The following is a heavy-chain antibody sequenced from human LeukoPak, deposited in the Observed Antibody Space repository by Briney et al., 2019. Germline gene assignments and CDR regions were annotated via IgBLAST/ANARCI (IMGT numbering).Heavy chain of an antibody. CDR1: GFTFSNYG. CDR2: ITGSGDDA. J-gene: IGHJ1*01. CDR3: AKESRGSSPEF. Sequence: GGSLRLSCAASGFTFSNYGMSWLRQAPGKGLEWDSAITGSGDDAYYADSVHGRFTMSRDNSKSTLYLQMSSLRVEDTAVYYCAKESRGSSPEFWGQGTLVTVSS. D-gene: IGHD1-26*01. V-gene: IGHV3-23*01.